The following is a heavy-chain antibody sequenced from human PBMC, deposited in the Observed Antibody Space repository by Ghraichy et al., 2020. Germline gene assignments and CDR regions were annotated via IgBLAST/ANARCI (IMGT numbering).Heavy chain of an antibody. CDR1: GFSFNSYA. CDR3: SKDQEALYTNSWSKFYYGLDV. D-gene: IGHD6-13*01. CDR2: IVYDGSHQ. Sequence: GGSLRLSCTASGFSFNSYAMHWVRQAPGKGLEWVAVIVYDGSHQYYADSVKGRFTISRDNSNNTLYLQLNSLRAEDTALYFCSKDQEALYTNSWSKFYYGLDVWGQGTTVSVSS. J-gene: IGHJ6*02. V-gene: IGHV3-30*18.